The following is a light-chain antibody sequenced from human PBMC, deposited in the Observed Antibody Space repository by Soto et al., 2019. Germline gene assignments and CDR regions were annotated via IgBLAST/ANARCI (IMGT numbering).Light chain of an antibody. J-gene: IGKJ1*01. CDR1: QSVGSS. CDR2: DSS. Sequence: EIVLTQSPATLSLSPGERATLSCRASQSVGSSLAWYQQKPGQAPRLLINDSSNRATGIPARFSGSGSGTDFTLTISSLQPDDFATYYCQHYNSYSEAFGQGTKVDI. CDR3: QHYNSYSEA. V-gene: IGKV3-11*01.